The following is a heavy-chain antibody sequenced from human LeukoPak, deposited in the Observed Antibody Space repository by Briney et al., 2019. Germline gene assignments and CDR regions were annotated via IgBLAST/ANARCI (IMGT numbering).Heavy chain of an antibody. CDR3: ATPLDYYDSSGYHQGGD. CDR1: GFTFSSYW. D-gene: IGHD3-22*01. V-gene: IGHV3-7*03. J-gene: IGHJ4*02. Sequence: GGSLRLSCTASGFTFSSYWMSWVRQAPGKGLEWVANIKQDGSEKYYVDSVKGRFTISRDNAKNSLYLQMNSLRAEDTAVYYCATPLDYYDSSGYHQGGDWGQGTLVTVSS. CDR2: IKQDGSEK.